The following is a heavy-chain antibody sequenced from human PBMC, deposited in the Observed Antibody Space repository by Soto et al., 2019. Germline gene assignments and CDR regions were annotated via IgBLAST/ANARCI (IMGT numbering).Heavy chain of an antibody. V-gene: IGHV2-5*02. J-gene: IGHJ4*02. Sequence: QITLKESGPTLVKPTQTLTLTCTFSGFSLSTSGVGVGWIRQPPGKALEWLALIYWDDDKRYSPSLKSRLTITKDTSKNQVVLTMTNMDPVDTATYYCAHRSMLYDYGDYSAYWGQGTLVTVSS. CDR3: AHRSMLYDYGDYSAY. D-gene: IGHD4-17*01. CDR2: IYWDDDK. CDR1: GFSLSTSGVG.